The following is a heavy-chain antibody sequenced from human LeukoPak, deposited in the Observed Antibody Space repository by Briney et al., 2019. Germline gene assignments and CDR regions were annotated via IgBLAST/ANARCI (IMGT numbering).Heavy chain of an antibody. Sequence: SETLSLTCTVSGGSISSGGYYWSWIRQHPGKGLEWIGYIYYSGSTYYNPSLKSRIIISVDTSKNQFPLTLSSPTAAVTAVYYCARTSGYTDSWGQGTLVTVSS. V-gene: IGHV4-31*03. J-gene: IGHJ4*02. D-gene: IGHD3-22*01. CDR3: ARTSGYTDS. CDR2: IYYSGST. CDR1: GGSISSGGYY.